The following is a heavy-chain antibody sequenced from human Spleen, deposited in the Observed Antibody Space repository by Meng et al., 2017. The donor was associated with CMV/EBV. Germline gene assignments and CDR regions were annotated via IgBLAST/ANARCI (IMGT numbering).Heavy chain of an antibody. Sequence: GESLKISCAASGFTYSSYGMHWVRQAPGKGLEWVAFIRYDGSNKYYADSVKGRFTISRDNAKKSLYLQMSSLRAEDTAVYYCARVKSAIAVYGMDVWGQGTTVTVSS. D-gene: IGHD6-19*01. CDR1: GFTYSSYG. V-gene: IGHV3-30*02. CDR2: IRYDGSNK. CDR3: ARVKSAIAVYGMDV. J-gene: IGHJ6*02.